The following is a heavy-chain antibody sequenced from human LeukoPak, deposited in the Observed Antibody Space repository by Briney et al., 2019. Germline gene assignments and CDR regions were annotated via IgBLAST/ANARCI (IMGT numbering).Heavy chain of an antibody. CDR3: ARFLMTCNSRGGHWFDP. V-gene: IGHV1-2*02. Sequence: ASVKVSCKASGYTFTGYYMHWVRQAPGQGLEWMGWINPNSGGTNYAQKFQGRVTMTRDTSISTAYMELSRLRSDDTAVYYCARFLMTCNSRGGHWFDPWGQGTLVTVSS. D-gene: IGHD4-23*01. CDR1: GYTFTGYY. CDR2: INPNSGGT. J-gene: IGHJ5*02.